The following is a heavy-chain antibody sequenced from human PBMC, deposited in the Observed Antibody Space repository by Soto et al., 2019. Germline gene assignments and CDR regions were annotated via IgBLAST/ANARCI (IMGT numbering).Heavy chain of an antibody. J-gene: IGHJ6*02. CDR2: ISSSSSYI. CDR3: ARDNEPPVLTGKYYYGMDV. D-gene: IGHD2-8*01. CDR1: GFTFSSYS. V-gene: IGHV3-21*01. Sequence: PGGSLRLSCAASGFTFSSYSMNWVRQAPGKGLEWVSSISSSSSYIYYADSVKGRFTISRDNAKNSLYLQMNSLRAEDTAVYYCARDNEPPVLTGKYYYGMDVWGQGTTVTVSS.